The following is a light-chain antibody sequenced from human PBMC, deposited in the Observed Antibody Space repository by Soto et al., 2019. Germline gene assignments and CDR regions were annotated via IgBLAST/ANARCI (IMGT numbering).Light chain of an antibody. CDR3: QQYGSSPPIT. V-gene: IGKV3-20*01. CDR2: GAS. CDR1: QSVSISY. Sequence: EIVLTQSPGTLSLSPGERGTLSCRASQSVSISYLAWYQQKPGQAPRLLIYGASSRATGIPDRFSGSGSGTDFTLTISRLEPEDFAVYYCQQYGSSPPITFGQGTRLEIK. J-gene: IGKJ5*01.